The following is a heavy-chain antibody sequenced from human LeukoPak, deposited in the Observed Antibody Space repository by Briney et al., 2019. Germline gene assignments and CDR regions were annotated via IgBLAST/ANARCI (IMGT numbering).Heavy chain of an antibody. CDR2: IYYSGST. J-gene: IGHJ2*01. CDR1: GGSISSGGYY. V-gene: IGHV4-31*03. D-gene: IGHD4-17*01. Sequence: SETLSLTCTVSGGSISSGGYYWSWIRQHPGKGLEWIGYIYYSGSTYYNPSLKSRVTISVDTSKNQFSLKLSSVTAADTAVYYCARVDGDYSPGYFDLWGRGTLVTVSS. CDR3: ARVDGDYSPGYFDL.